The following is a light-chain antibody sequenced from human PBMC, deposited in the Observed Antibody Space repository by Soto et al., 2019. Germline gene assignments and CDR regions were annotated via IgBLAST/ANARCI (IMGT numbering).Light chain of an antibody. CDR1: QTISSY. CDR2: AAS. V-gene: IGKV1-39*01. J-gene: IGKJ2*01. CDR3: QQSYSTPRT. Sequence: DIQMTQSPSSLSASVGDRVTITCRASQTISSYLNWYQQKPGKAPKLLIYAASSLQGGVPSRFSGNGSGTDFTLTISILQPEDFATYYCQQSYSTPRTFGQGTKLENK.